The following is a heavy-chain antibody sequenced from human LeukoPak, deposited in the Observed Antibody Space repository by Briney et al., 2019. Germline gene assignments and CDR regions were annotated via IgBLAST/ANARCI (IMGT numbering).Heavy chain of an antibody. D-gene: IGHD5-18*01. CDR2: ISSSSSTI. V-gene: IGHV3-48*04. J-gene: IGHJ4*02. Sequence: GGSLRLSCAASGFTFSSHTMNWVRQAPGKGLEWVSYISSSSSTIYYADSVKGRFTISRDNAKNSLYLQMNSLRAEDTVVYYCAREQQTVTGYSYGSFDYWGQGTLVTVSS. CDR1: GFTFSSHT. CDR3: AREQQTVTGYSYGSFDY.